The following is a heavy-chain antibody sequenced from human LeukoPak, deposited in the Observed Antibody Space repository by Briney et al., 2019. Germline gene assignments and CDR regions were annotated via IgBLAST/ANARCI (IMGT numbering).Heavy chain of an antibody. CDR1: GGSLSGYY. CDR3: GIFGMVLDGTDI. CDR2: INHSGST. V-gene: IGHV4-34*01. J-gene: IGHJ3*02. D-gene: IGHD3-3*01. Sequence: PSETLSLTCAVHGGSLSGYYWSWIRQPPGKGLEWIGEINHSGSTNYNPSLKSRVTISVDTSKNQFSLKLRSVTAADTAVYYCGIFGMVLDGTDIWGQGTMVTVSS.